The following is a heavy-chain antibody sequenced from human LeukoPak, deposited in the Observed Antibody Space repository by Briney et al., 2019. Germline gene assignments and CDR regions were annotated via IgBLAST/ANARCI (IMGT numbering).Heavy chain of an antibody. CDR2: ISGSGGST. CDR3: AKGRYTTSWYNFDY. J-gene: IGHJ4*02. Sequence: GGSLRLSCAASGFTFSSYAMSWVRQAPGKGLEWVSGISGSGGSTYYSDSVKGRFTISRDNSKNTLYLQLNSLRGEDTAVYYCAKGRYTTSWYNFDYWGQGTLVTVSS. V-gene: IGHV3-23*01. D-gene: IGHD6-13*01. CDR1: GFTFSSYA.